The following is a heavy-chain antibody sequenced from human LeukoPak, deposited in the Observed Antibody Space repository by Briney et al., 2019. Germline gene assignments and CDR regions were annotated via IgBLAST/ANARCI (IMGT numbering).Heavy chain of an antibody. Sequence: SETLSLTCTVSGGSISSSGYFWGWIRQPPGKGLEWIGSIYYSGSTYYDPSLKSRVTISVDTSKNQFSLKLSSVTAADTAVYCCARYEYYDSSGYSYWGQGTLVTVSS. CDR1: GGSISSSGYF. D-gene: IGHD3-22*01. CDR3: ARYEYYDSSGYSY. J-gene: IGHJ4*02. CDR2: IYYSGST. V-gene: IGHV4-39*07.